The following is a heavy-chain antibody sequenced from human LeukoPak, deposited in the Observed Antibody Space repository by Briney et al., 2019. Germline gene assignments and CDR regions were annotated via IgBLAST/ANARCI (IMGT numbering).Heavy chain of an antibody. J-gene: IGHJ4*02. Sequence: SETLSLTCTVSGGSISSYYWNWIRQPPGKALEWIGYISYSGSTNYNPSLKSRVTISVDTSENQFSLKLSSVTAADTAVYYCARDGRGYTYGLDYWGQGTLVTVSS. CDR3: ARDGRGYTYGLDY. V-gene: IGHV4-59*01. CDR2: ISYSGST. CDR1: GGSISSYY. D-gene: IGHD5-18*01.